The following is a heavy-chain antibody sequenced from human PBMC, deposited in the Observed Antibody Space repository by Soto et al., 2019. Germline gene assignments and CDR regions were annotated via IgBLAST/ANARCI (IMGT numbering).Heavy chain of an antibody. CDR1: GRSISTGQFY. V-gene: IGHV4-30-4*01. CDR2: IYYNGDT. D-gene: IGHD3-10*02. CDR3: ARLMSGDYIDY. Sequence: SETLSLTCTVSGRSISTGQFYWSWIRQPPGKGLEWIGYIYYNGDTYNNPSLESRVTISIDTSKNQFSLRLASVTASDTAVYYCARLMSGDYIDYWGHGTLVTVSS. J-gene: IGHJ4*01.